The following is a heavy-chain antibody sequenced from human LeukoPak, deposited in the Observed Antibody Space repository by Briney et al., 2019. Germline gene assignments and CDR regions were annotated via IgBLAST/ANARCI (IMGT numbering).Heavy chain of an antibody. D-gene: IGHD3-10*01. CDR2: INPNSGGT. V-gene: IGHV1-2*02. CDR3: ARGLYGSGSYSNWFDP. Sequence: GASVKVSCKASGYTFTGYYMHWVRQAPGQGLEWMGWINPNSGGTDYAQKFQGRVTMTRDTSISTAYMELSRLRSDDTAVYYCARGLYGSGSYSNWFDPWGQGTLVTVSS. J-gene: IGHJ5*02. CDR1: GYTFTGYY.